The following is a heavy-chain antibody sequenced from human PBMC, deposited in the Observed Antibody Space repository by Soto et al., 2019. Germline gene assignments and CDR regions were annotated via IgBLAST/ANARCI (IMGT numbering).Heavy chain of an antibody. CDR2: VSAYTGET. D-gene: IGHD5-18*01. Sequence: ASVKVSCKASGYIFTSYTVTWVRQAPGQGLEWMGWVSAYTGETQYAQRFHGTVTMTTNTSTSTAYMELSRLRSDDTAVYYCARGTRYSYGLQSYYYYYGMDVWGQGTTVTVSS. CDR3: ARGTRYSYGLQSYYYYYGMDV. V-gene: IGHV1-18*04. CDR1: GYIFTSYT. J-gene: IGHJ6*02.